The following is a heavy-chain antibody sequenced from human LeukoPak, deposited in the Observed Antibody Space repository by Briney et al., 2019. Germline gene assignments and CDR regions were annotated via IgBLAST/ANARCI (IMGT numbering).Heavy chain of an antibody. V-gene: IGHV3-53*01. CDR1: GFTVSSDY. CDR3: ARGRPGYYFEH. D-gene: IGHD6-6*01. J-gene: IGHJ4*02. CDR2: IYAGGTT. Sequence: GGSLRLSCAASGFTVSSDYMSWVRQAPGKGLEWVSVIYAGGTTYYADFVKGRFTISRDKSKNTLYLQMNSLRAEDTAVYYCARGRPGYYFEHWGQGTLVTVSS.